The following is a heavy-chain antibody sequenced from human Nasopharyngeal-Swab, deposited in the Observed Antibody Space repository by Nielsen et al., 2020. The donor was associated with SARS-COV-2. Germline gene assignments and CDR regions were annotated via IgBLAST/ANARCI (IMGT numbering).Heavy chain of an antibody. J-gene: IGHJ4*02. CDR2: IWFDGSSN. Sequence: GGSLRLSRAASGFIFSNYDMHWVRQAPGKGLEWVAVIWFDGSSNYYGDSVKGRFTISRDNSKNTLYLQMDSLRGEDTAVYYCARDDDASSFDYWGQGTLVTVTS. D-gene: IGHD6-6*01. V-gene: IGHV3-33*01. CDR3: ARDDDASSFDY. CDR1: GFIFSNYD.